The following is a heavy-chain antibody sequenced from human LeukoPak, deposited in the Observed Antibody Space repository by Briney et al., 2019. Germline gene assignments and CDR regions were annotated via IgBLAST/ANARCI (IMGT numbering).Heavy chain of an antibody. D-gene: IGHD3-16*02. V-gene: IGHV3-23*01. J-gene: IGHJ4*02. CDR2: ISSSGGNT. CDR1: GFTFTRYG. CDR3: ANGQEYVWGSYRYTEGPYFDY. Sequence: GGSLRLSCTASGFTFTRYGMSWVRQAPGRGLEWVSLISSSGGNTYYADSVKGRFTISRDNSKSTVYLQMNSLRAEDTAIYYCANGQEYVWGSYRYTEGPYFDYWGQGILVTVSS.